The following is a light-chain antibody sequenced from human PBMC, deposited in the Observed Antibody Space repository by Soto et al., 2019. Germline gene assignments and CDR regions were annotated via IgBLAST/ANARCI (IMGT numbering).Light chain of an antibody. CDR3: QNFDSAPQT. CDR2: EAS. CDR1: QGIRHY. J-gene: IGKJ1*01. Sequence: DIQMTQSPSSLSASVGDRVTITCRASQGIRHYLAWYQQKPGKVPKLLIYEASNLQSGVTSRFRGGGSGTEFTLAIISLQLEDVATCYCQNFDSAPQTFGKSTKVEIK. V-gene: IGKV1-27*01.